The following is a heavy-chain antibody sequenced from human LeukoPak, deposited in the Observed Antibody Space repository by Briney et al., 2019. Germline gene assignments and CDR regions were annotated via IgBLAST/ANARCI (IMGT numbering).Heavy chain of an antibody. Sequence: GGSLRLSCAASGFTFSSYDTNWVRQAPGKGLEWVSYISSSGSTIYYADSVKGRFTISRDNAKNSLYLQMNSLRAEDTAVYYCAKDPTDFDSSGQTYFDYWGQGTLVTVSS. CDR2: ISSSGSTI. D-gene: IGHD3-22*01. V-gene: IGHV3-48*03. J-gene: IGHJ4*02. CDR3: AKDPTDFDSSGQTYFDY. CDR1: GFTFSSYD.